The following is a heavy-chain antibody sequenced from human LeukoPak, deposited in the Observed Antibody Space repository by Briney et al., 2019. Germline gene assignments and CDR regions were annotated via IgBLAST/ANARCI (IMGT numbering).Heavy chain of an antibody. J-gene: IGHJ3*02. D-gene: IGHD3-22*01. V-gene: IGHV3-23*01. CDR2: ISGSGGST. Sequence: GGSLRLSCAASGFSFSSYGLSWVRQAPGKGLEWVSGISGSGGSTYYADSVKGRFTISRDNSKNTLYLQMNSLRAEDTAVYYCANDGAYYDINTYAFDIWGQGTMVTVSS. CDR3: ANDGAYYDINTYAFDI. CDR1: GFSFSSYG.